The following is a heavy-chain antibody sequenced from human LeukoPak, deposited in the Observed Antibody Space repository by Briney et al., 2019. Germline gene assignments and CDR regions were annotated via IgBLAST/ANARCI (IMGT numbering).Heavy chain of an antibody. J-gene: IGHJ5*02. CDR3: AKVTGIVGATRWFDP. V-gene: IGHV3-23*01. D-gene: IGHD1-26*01. Sequence: GGSLRLSCAASGFTFSSYAMSWVRQAPGKGLEWVSAISGSGGSTYYADSVKGRFTISRDNSKNTLYLQMNSLRAEDTAVYYCAKVTGIVGATRWFDPWGQGTLVTVSS. CDR1: GFTFSSYA. CDR2: ISGSGGST.